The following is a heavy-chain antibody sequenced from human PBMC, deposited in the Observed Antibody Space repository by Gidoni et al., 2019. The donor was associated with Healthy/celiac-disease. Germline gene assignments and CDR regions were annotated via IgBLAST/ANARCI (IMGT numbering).Heavy chain of an antibody. CDR1: GFTFEDYG. Sequence: EVQLVESGGGVVRPGVFLRLSCAASGFTFEDYGMSWARQAPGKGLEWVSGSNWNGGSTGYADSVKGRFTISRDNAKNSLYLKMNSLRDEDTALYYCARAQEMATIYYYSMDVWGKGTTVTVSS. CDR3: ARAQEMATIYYYSMDV. D-gene: IGHD5-12*01. V-gene: IGHV3-20*04. J-gene: IGHJ6*03. CDR2: SNWNGGST.